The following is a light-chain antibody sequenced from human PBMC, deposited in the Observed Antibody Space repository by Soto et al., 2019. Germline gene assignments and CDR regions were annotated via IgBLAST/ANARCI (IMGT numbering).Light chain of an antibody. CDR3: QQYGSSTIT. V-gene: IGKV3-20*01. Sequence: EIVLTQSPGTLSLCPGERATLSCRSSQSVSSSYLAWYQQKPGQAPRLLIYGASSRATGIPDRFSGSGSGTDFTLTISRLEPEDFAVYYCQQYGSSTITFGQGTRLEIK. J-gene: IGKJ5*01. CDR2: GAS. CDR1: QSVSSSY.